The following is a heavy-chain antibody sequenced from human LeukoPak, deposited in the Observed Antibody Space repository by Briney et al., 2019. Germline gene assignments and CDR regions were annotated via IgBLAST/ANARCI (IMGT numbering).Heavy chain of an antibody. Sequence: GGSLRPSCAASGFTFSRYWMTWVRQAPGKGPEWVANIKQDETETYYGDSVRGRFTISRDNAKNSLYLQMNSLRAEDTAVYYCARDLRAGDYYDSSGYMPPLNYWGQGTLVTVSS. CDR2: IKQDETET. J-gene: IGHJ4*02. CDR3: ARDLRAGDYYDSSGYMPPLNY. D-gene: IGHD3-22*01. V-gene: IGHV3-7*01. CDR1: GFTFSRYW.